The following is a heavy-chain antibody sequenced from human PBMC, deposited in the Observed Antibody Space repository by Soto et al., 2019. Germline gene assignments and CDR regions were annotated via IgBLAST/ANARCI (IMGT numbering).Heavy chain of an antibody. D-gene: IGHD4-17*01. V-gene: IGHV1-69*06. Sequence: QVQLVQSGAAVKKPGSSVMVSCKASGGTLARYAFSWVRQAPGQGLEWMGGIVPLLGTTHSAQKFQGRVNITADKSTSTAYMELRSLGVEDTAIYYCARDDDAYGDYNSYWGQGTLVAVSS. CDR2: IVPLLGTT. CDR3: ARDDDAYGDYNSY. J-gene: IGHJ4*02. CDR1: GGTLARYA.